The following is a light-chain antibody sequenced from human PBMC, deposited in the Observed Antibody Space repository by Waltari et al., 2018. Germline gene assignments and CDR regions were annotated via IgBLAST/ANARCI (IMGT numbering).Light chain of an antibody. J-gene: IGLJ2*01. Sequence: QSALTQPPSASGSPGQSVPISCTGTSSDVGGYNSVAWYQQHPGKAPKLMIYEVTKRPSGVPDRFSGSKSGNTASLTVSGLQAEDETDYYCSSYSGSNKLVFGGGTKLTVL. CDR3: SSYSGSNKLV. CDR1: SSDVGGYNS. V-gene: IGLV2-8*01. CDR2: EVT.